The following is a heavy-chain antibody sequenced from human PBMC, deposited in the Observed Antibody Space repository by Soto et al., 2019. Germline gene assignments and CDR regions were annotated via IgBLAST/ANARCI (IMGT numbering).Heavy chain of an antibody. V-gene: IGHV4-61*01. Sequence: PSETLSLTCTVSGGSVSTSTYYWSWIRQPPGKGLEWIGYIYYSGSTNYNPSLKSRLTISVDTSKNQFSLKLTSVTAADTAVYYCARGLVRGVQYYYYGLDVWGQGTTVTVSS. J-gene: IGHJ6*02. CDR3: ARGLVRGVQYYYYGLDV. CDR1: GGSVSTSTYY. CDR2: IYYSGST. D-gene: IGHD3-10*01.